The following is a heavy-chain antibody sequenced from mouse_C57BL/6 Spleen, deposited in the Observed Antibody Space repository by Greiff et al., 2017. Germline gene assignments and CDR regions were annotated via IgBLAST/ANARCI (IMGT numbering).Heavy chain of an antibody. CDR3: ARGGGTYFDY. CDR1: GYAFSSYW. D-gene: IGHD3-3*01. J-gene: IGHJ2*01. Sequence: VKLQESGAELVKPGASVKISCKASGYAFSSYWMNWVKQRPGKGLEWIGQIYPGDGDTNNNGKFKGKATLTADNASSTAYMQLSSLTSEASAVYFCARGGGTYFDYWGQGTTLTVSS. V-gene: IGHV1-80*01. CDR2: IYPGDGDT.